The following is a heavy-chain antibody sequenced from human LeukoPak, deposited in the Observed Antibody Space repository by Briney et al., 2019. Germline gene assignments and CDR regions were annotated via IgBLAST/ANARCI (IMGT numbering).Heavy chain of an antibody. V-gene: IGHV4-39*07. CDR2: IHQSGDT. D-gene: IGHD3-10*01. J-gene: IGHJ5*02. CDR1: GGSISSSSYF. Sequence: SETLSLTCTVSGGSISSSSYFWSWIRQPPGKGLEWFGEIHQSGDTIYNPSLKSRVTISVDPSKKQFSLKLISVTAADTAVYYCARGRRVPLVRGANPRRWFDPWGQGTLVTVSS. CDR3: ARGRRVPLVRGANPRRWFDP.